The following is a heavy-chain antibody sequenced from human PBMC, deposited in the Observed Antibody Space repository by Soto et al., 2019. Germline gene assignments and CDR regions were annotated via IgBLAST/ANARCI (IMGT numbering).Heavy chain of an antibody. Sequence: PSETLSLTCTVSGGSINTFYWSWVRQPARKGPEWIGRIFSSGSTSFNPSLESRVAMSVDTSKNHFSLNLSSVTAADMAVYYCAREGSYSAYNFAHGIQLWSFDFWGQGALVTVSS. CDR1: GGSINTFY. J-gene: IGHJ4*02. CDR3: AREGSYSAYNFAHGIQLWSFDF. CDR2: IFSSGST. D-gene: IGHD5-12*01. V-gene: IGHV4-4*07.